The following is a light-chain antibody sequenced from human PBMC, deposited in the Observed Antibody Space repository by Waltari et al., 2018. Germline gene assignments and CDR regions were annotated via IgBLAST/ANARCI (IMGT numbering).Light chain of an antibody. CDR1: QTVRSY. CDR2: YAS. J-gene: IGKJ2*01. CDR3: QQRINWPYT. V-gene: IGKV3-11*01. Sequence: EIVLTQYPATLSLSPGERATLSCRASQTVRSYLAWYQQKPGQVPRLLIFYASSRSTGIPAKFSGRGSGTDFTLTVSNRDPEDFAVYYCQQRINWPYTFGHGTRVEIK.